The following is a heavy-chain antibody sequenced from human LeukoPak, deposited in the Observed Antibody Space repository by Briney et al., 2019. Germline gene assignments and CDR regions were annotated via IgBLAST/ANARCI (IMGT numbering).Heavy chain of an antibody. Sequence: GGSLRLSCAASGFTFSSYWMHWVRQAPGKGLVWVSRINSDGSSTSYPDSVKGRFTISRDNAKNTLYLQMNSLRAEDTAVYYCARGGRWAQDAFDIWGQGTMVTVSS. J-gene: IGHJ3*02. V-gene: IGHV3-74*01. CDR1: GFTFSSYW. D-gene: IGHD3-16*01. CDR3: ARGGRWAQDAFDI. CDR2: INSDGSST.